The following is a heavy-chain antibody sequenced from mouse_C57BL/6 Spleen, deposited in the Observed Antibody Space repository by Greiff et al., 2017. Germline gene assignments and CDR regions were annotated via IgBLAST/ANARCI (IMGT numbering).Heavy chain of an antibody. CDR1: GYTFTSYW. J-gene: IGHJ1*03. D-gene: IGHD1-1*01. Sequence: VQLQQPGAELVKPGASVKLSCKASGYTFTSYWMHWVKQRPGQGLEWIGMIHPNSGSTNYNEQFKSKATLTVDKSSSTAYMQLSSLTSEDSAVYYCARSPITTVVAPYWYCDVWGTGTTVTVSS. CDR3: ARSPITTVVAPYWYCDV. V-gene: IGHV1-64*01. CDR2: IHPNSGST.